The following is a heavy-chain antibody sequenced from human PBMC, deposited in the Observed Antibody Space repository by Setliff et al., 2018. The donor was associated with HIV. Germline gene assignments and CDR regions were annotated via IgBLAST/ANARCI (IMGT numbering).Heavy chain of an antibody. D-gene: IGHD2-21*01. CDR2: IIPILAIA. V-gene: IGHV1-69*10. CDR3: TRGRGIIGALVY. CDR1: GYTFSRYG. Sequence: SVKVSCKASGYTFSRYGISWVRQAPGQGLEWMGGIIPILAIANYAQKFQGRVTITADKSTSTAYMELRSLRSEDTAVYYCTRGRGIIGALVYWGQGTLVTVSS. J-gene: IGHJ4*02.